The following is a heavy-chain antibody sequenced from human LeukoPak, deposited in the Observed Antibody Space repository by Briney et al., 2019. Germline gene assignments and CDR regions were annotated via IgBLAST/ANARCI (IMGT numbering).Heavy chain of an antibody. J-gene: IGHJ4*02. CDR1: GFTFSSYA. CDR3: AKQLGYCSDGSCYFPY. D-gene: IGHD2-15*01. Sequence: GSLRLSCAASGFTFSSYAMSWVRQAPGKGLEWVSVISNRGGSSYYVDSVKGRFSISRDNSKNTLYLQMNSLRAEDTAVYYCAKQLGYCSDGSCYFPYWGQGTLVTVSS. V-gene: IGHV3-23*01. CDR2: ISNRGGSS.